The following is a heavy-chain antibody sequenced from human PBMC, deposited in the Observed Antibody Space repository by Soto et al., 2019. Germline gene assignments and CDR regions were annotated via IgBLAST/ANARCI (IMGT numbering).Heavy chain of an antibody. V-gene: IGHV4-4*08. CDR2: VSSTGST. CDR1: GGSIAQHY. D-gene: IGHD3-22*01. J-gene: IGHJ6*02. CDR3: ARSPDSSGYYPRWYYYGMDV. Sequence: SETLSLTWTVAGGSIAQHYWNWIRQSPGNGLEWIVSVSSTGSTNYNPSLKSRVTVSLDTSKNQFSLKLSSVTAADTAVYYCARSPDSSGYYPRWYYYGMDVWGQGTTVTVSS.